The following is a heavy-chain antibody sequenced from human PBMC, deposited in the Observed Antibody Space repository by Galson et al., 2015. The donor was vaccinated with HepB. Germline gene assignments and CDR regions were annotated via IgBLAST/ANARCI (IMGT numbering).Heavy chain of an antibody. D-gene: IGHD4-17*01. J-gene: IGHJ6*02. V-gene: IGHV3-49*04. CDR2: IRSKAYGGTT. CDR3: TRDSWVMTTVTTKARYYYYYGMDV. CDR1: GFTFGDYA. Sequence: SLRLSCAASGFTFGDYAMSWVRQAPGKGLEWVGFIRSKAYGGTTEYAASVKGRFTISRDDSKSIAYLQMNSLKTEDTAVYYCTRDSWVMTTVTTKARYYYYYGMDVWGQGTTVTVSS.